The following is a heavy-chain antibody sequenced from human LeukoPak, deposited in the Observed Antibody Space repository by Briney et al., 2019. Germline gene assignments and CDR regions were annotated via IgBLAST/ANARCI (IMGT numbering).Heavy chain of an antibody. D-gene: IGHD7-27*01. Sequence: GGSLRLSCAASGFTFSSYGMNWVRQAPGKGLEWVSSISGTSAYIYYADSVRGRFTISRDNAKNSLYLQMNSLRAEDAAVYFCARKLTGSFDIWGQGTMVTVSS. CDR1: GFTFSSYG. CDR3: ARKLTGSFDI. J-gene: IGHJ3*02. CDR2: ISGTSAYI. V-gene: IGHV3-21*01.